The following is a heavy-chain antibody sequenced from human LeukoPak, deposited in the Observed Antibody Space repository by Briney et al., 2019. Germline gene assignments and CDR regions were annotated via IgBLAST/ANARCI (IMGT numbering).Heavy chain of an antibody. CDR3: ARHLHPYGDYEGGLFYY. Sequence: GESLKISCKGSGYSFTSYWIGWVRQMPGKGLEWMGIIYPGDSDTRYSPSFQGQVTISADKSISTAYLQWSSLKASDTAMYYCARHLHPYGDYEGGLFYYWGQGTLVTVSS. V-gene: IGHV5-51*01. CDR2: IYPGDSDT. J-gene: IGHJ4*02. D-gene: IGHD4-17*01. CDR1: GYSFTSYW.